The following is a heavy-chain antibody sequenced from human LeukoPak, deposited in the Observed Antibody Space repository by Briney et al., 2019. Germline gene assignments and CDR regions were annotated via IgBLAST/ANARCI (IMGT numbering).Heavy chain of an antibody. CDR2: INYSGNNT. D-gene: IGHD2-15*01. J-gene: IGHJ4*02. CDR1: GFTFSSNS. V-gene: IGHV3-23*05. Sequence: HPGGSLRLPCAASGFTFSSNSMGWVRQAPGKGLEWVSAINYSGNNTYYADSVKGRFTISRDNSKNTLYLQMHSLRAEDTAIYYCAKVYCSGGNCYSYFDYWGQGTLVTVAS. CDR3: AKVYCSGGNCYSYFDY.